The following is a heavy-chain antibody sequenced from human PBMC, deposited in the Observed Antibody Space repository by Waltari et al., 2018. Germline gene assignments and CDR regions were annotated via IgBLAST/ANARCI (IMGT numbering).Heavy chain of an antibody. Sequence: EVQLVESGGVVVQPGGSLRLSCAASEFTFDDYAMHWVRQAPGKGLEWVSLISWDGGSTYYTDSVKGRFTISRDNSNNSLYLQMNSLRSEDTALYYCAKAQGGTYSAFDYWGQGTLVTVSS. D-gene: IGHD1-26*01. J-gene: IGHJ4*02. CDR3: AKAQGGTYSAFDY. CDR2: ISWDGGST. V-gene: IGHV3-43D*04. CDR1: EFTFDDYA.